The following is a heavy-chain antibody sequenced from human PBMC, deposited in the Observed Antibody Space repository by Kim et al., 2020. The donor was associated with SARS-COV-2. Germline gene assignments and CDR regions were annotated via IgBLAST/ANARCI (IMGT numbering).Heavy chain of an antibody. J-gene: IGHJ4*02. V-gene: IGHV3-23*02. CDR3: AKDRNTAMVNGGFDY. D-gene: IGHD5-18*01. Sequence: DPVKGRFTTARDNSKNTLYLQRNSLRAEDTAVYYCAKDRNTAMVNGGFDYWGQGILVTVSS.